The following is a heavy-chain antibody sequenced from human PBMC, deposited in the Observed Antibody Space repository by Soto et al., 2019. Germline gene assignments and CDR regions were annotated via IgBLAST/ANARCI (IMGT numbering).Heavy chain of an antibody. Sequence: GGSLRLSCAASGFTFSSYGMHWVRQAPGKGLEWVAVIWYDGSNKYYADSVKGRFTISRDNSKNTLYLQMNSLRAEDTAVYYCARDRDSGYDLGPPNYFDYWGQGTLVTVSS. CDR2: IWYDGSNK. V-gene: IGHV3-33*01. D-gene: IGHD5-12*01. J-gene: IGHJ4*02. CDR1: GFTFSSYG. CDR3: ARDRDSGYDLGPPNYFDY.